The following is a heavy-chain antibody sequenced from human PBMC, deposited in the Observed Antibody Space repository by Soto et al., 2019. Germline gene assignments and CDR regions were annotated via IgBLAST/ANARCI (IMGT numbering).Heavy chain of an antibody. Sequence: PSETLSLTCTVSGGSISSYYWSWIRQPPGKGLEWIGYIYYSGSTNYNPSLKSRVTISVDTSKNQFSLKLSSVTAADTAVYYCARGLASSGWQQLLGWFDPWGQGTLVTVSS. CDR1: GGSISSYY. CDR3: ARGLASSGWQQLLGWFDP. V-gene: IGHV4-59*01. CDR2: IYYSGST. J-gene: IGHJ5*02. D-gene: IGHD6-13*01.